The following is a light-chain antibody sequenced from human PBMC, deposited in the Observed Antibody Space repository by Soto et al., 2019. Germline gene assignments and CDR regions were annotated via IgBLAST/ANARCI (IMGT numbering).Light chain of an antibody. V-gene: IGLV1-51*02. Sequence: QSVLTQPPSVSAAPGQKVTFSCSGSSSNIGNNYVSWYQQLPGTAPKLLIYENNKRPSGIPDRFSGSKSGTSATLGITGLQTGDEADYYCGTWDSSLSASVFGTGTKVTVL. CDR3: GTWDSSLSASV. CDR1: SSNIGNNY. J-gene: IGLJ1*01. CDR2: ENN.